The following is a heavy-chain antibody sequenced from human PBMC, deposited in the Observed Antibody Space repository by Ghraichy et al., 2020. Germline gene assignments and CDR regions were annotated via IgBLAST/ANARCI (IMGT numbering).Heavy chain of an antibody. V-gene: IGHV6-1*01. CDR2: TYYRSKWYN. Sequence: SQTLSLTCAISGDSVSSNSATWNWIRQSPSRGLEWLGRTYYRSKWYNDYAVSVKSRINISPDTSKNQVSLQLNSVTPEDTAVYYCARDYSYGGAFYGTGDGFDFWGQGTVVTVSS. CDR1: GDSVSSNSAT. D-gene: IGHD5-18*01. CDR3: ARDYSYGGAFYGTGDGFDF. J-gene: IGHJ3*01.